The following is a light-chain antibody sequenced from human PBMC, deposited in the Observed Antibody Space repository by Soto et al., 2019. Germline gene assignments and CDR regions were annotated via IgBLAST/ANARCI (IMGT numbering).Light chain of an antibody. V-gene: IGLV1-40*01. Sequence: QPVLTQPPSVSGAPGQRVTISCTGSRSNIGAGYDVHWYQQIPGTAPKLLIYSNNQRPSGVPDRFSGSKSGTSASLAISGLQSEDEADYYCAAWDDSLEVVFGGGTKVTVL. J-gene: IGLJ2*01. CDR3: AAWDDSLEVV. CDR1: RSNIGAGYD. CDR2: SNN.